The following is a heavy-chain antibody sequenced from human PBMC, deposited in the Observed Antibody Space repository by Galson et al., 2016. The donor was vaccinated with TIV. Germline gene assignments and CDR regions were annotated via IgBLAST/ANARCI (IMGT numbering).Heavy chain of an antibody. J-gene: IGHJ6*02. D-gene: IGHD2-21*01. CDR3: ARERRHCGNECYLRYYFGMDV. V-gene: IGHV3-66*02. Sequence: CAASGITVSDNYLTWVRQAPGKGLEWVSIIDSDGGTHYANSVRGRFSISRDNSQNTLYLQMNTLRPEDTAVYYCARERRHCGNECYLRYYFGMDVWGQGTTVTVSS. CDR1: GITVSDNY. CDR2: IDSDGGT.